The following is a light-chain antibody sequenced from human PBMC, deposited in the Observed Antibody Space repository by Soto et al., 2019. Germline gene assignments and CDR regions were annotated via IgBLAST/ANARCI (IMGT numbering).Light chain of an antibody. CDR3: LQDSNSPWT. V-gene: IGKV1-6*01. Sequence: AIQMNQSPSSLSASVGDRVTITCRASQGLGNDLHWYQQKPGKAPNLLIYAASSLQSGVPSRFSGSGSGTDFTLTISSLQPEDFATYYCLQDSNSPWTFGQGTKVEIK. CDR2: AAS. J-gene: IGKJ1*01. CDR1: QGLGND.